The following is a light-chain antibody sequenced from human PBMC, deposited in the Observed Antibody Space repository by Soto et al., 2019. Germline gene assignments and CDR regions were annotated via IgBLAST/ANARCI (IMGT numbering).Light chain of an antibody. CDR3: SSYAGINNLGV. CDR2: EVN. J-gene: IGLJ1*01. Sequence: QSVLTQPPSASGSRGQSVTISCTGTSSDVGGYKYVSWYQQHPGKAPKLMIFEVNKRPSGVPDRFSGSKSGNTASLTVSGLQAEDEADYYCSSYAGINNLGVFGTGTKLTVL. CDR1: SSDVGGYKY. V-gene: IGLV2-8*01.